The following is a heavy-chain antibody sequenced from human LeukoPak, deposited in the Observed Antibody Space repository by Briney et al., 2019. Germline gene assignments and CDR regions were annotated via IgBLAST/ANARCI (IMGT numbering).Heavy chain of an antibody. CDR3: ASQGRYNWNLAGLVTAPYYYYYMDV. CDR1: GFTFSNYA. Sequence: GSLRLSCAASGFTFSNYAMSWVRQAPGKGLEWIGSIYYSGSTYYNPSLKSRVTISVDTSKNQFSLKLSSVTAADTAVYYCASQGRYNWNLAGLVTAPYYYYYMDVWGKGTTVTVSS. D-gene: IGHD1-20*01. CDR2: IYYSGST. J-gene: IGHJ6*03. V-gene: IGHV4-39*01.